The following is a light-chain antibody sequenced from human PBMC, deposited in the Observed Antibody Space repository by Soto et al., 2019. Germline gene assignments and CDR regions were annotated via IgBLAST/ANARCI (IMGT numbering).Light chain of an antibody. Sequence: QSALTQPASVSGSPGQSITISCTGTSSEVGSNNLVSWYQQYPGKAPKLLIYEGSKRPSGVSNRFSGSKSGNTASLTISGLQAEDEADYYCCSYAGGRTPYVFGTGTKVTVL. CDR1: SSEVGSNNL. V-gene: IGLV2-23*01. CDR3: CSYAGGRTPYV. CDR2: EGS. J-gene: IGLJ1*01.